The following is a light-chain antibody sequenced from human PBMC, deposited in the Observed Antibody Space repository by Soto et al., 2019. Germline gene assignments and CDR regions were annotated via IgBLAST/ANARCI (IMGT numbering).Light chain of an antibody. J-gene: IGKJ5*01. CDR1: QSLVYSDGNTY. Sequence: DVVMTQSPLSLPVTLGQPASISCRSSQSLVYSDGNTYLSWFQQRPGQSPRRLIYDASNRATGIPARFSGSGSGTDFTLTISSLEPEDFAVYYCQQRSNWPPITFGQGTRLEIK. V-gene: IGKV2-30*01. CDR2: DAS. CDR3: QQRSNWPPIT.